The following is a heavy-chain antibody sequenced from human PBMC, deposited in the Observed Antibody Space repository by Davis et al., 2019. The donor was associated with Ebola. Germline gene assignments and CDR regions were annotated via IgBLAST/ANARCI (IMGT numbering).Heavy chain of an antibody. CDR3: ARDADWAFDC. J-gene: IGHJ4*02. CDR1: GFTFSSYS. D-gene: IGHD3/OR15-3a*01. CDR2: ISITSSGK. V-gene: IGHV3-48*04. Sequence: PGGSLRLSCAASGFTFSSYSMNWVRQAPGKGLEWVSLISITSSGKYYADSVKGRFTISRDNAKDSLYLQMNSLRAEDTAVYYCARDADWAFDCWGPGTLVTVSS.